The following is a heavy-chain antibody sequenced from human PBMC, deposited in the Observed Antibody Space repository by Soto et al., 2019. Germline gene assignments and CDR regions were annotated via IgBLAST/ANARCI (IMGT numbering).Heavy chain of an antibody. D-gene: IGHD6-19*01. CDR1: GFTFSSYA. Sequence: PGGSLRLSCAASGFTFSSYAMGWVRQAPGKGLEWVSTISGSGGSTYYADSVKGRFTISRDNSKNTLYLQMNSLRAEDTAVYYCAKGPGTAVAEAEYFQHWGQGTLVTVSS. CDR3: AKGPGTAVAEAEYFQH. V-gene: IGHV3-23*01. J-gene: IGHJ1*01. CDR2: ISGSGGST.